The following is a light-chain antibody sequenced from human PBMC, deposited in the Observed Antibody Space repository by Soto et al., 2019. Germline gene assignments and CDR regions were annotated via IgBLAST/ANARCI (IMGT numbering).Light chain of an antibody. V-gene: IGKV1-5*03. CDR1: QTISSW. CDR3: QQYNSYSRT. J-gene: IGKJ1*01. CDR2: KAS. Sequence: DIQMTQSPSTLSASVGDRVTITCRASQTISSWLAWYQQKPGKAPKLLIYKASNLESGVSSRFSGSGSGTEFTLTIISLHPDDFATYYCQQYNSYSRTFGRGTKV.